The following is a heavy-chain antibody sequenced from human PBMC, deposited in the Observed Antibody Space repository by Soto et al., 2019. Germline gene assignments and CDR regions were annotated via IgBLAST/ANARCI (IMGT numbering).Heavy chain of an antibody. D-gene: IGHD2-8*01. CDR2: MNPNSGNT. CDR3: ARVRYCTNGVCYPLDYYYYYYMDV. Sequence: ASVKVSCKASGYTFTSYDINWVRQATGQGLEWMGWMNPNSGNTGYAQKFQGRVTMTRNTSISTAYMELSSLRSEDTAVYYCARVRYCTNGVCYPLDYYYYYYMDVWGKGTTVTVSS. J-gene: IGHJ6*03. V-gene: IGHV1-8*01. CDR1: GYTFTSYD.